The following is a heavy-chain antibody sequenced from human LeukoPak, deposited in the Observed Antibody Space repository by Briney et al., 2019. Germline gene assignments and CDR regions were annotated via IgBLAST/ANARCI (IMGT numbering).Heavy chain of an antibody. J-gene: IGHJ4*02. D-gene: IGHD3-10*01. Sequence: SETLSLTCAVYGGSFSGYYWSWIRQPPGKGLEWIGEINHSGSTNYNPSLNSRVTISVDTSKNQLSLMLSSVTAADTAMYSGAKRLGNGSGSDFRKYRPRPKFDYWGQGTLVTVSS. CDR1: GGSFSGYY. CDR3: AKRLGNGSGSDFRKYRPRPKFDY. V-gene: IGHV4-34*01. CDR2: INHSGST.